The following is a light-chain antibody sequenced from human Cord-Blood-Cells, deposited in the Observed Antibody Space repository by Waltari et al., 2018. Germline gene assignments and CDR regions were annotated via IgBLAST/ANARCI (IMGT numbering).Light chain of an antibody. CDR2: DAS. Sequence: EIVLTQSPATLSLSPGERATLSCRASQSVSSYLAWYQQKPGQAPRLLIYDASNRATGIPARFRGSGSGTDFTLTISSLEPEDFAVYYCQQRSNWPPFFGPGTKVDIK. V-gene: IGKV3-11*01. J-gene: IGKJ3*01. CDR3: QQRSNWPPF. CDR1: QSVSSY.